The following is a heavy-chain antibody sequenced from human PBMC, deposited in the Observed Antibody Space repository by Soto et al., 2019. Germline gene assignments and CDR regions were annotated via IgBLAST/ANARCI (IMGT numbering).Heavy chain of an antibody. D-gene: IGHD6-13*01. CDR1: GYSFTSYW. V-gene: IGHV5-51*01. CDR2: IYPGDSDT. Sequence: GESLKISCKGSGYSFTSYWIGWVRQMPGKGLEWMGIIYPGDSDTRYSPSFQGQVTISADKPISTAYLQWSSLKASDTAMYYCARPIAAAGNYYGMDVWGQGTTVTVSS. J-gene: IGHJ6*02. CDR3: ARPIAAAGNYYGMDV.